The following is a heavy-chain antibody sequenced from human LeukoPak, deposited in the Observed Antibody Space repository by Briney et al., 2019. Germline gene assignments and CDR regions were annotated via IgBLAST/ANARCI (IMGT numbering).Heavy chain of an antibody. V-gene: IGHV1-2*02. D-gene: IGHD6-13*01. CDR2: INPNSGGT. Sequence: ASVKVSCKASGYTFTGYYMHWVRQAPGQGLEWMGWINPNSGGTNYAQKLQGRVTMTRDTSISTAYMELSRLRSDDTAVYYCARGRYSSSWTLYYYYYYMDVWGKGTTVTVSS. J-gene: IGHJ6*03. CDR1: GYTFTGYY. CDR3: ARGRYSSSWTLYYYYYYMDV.